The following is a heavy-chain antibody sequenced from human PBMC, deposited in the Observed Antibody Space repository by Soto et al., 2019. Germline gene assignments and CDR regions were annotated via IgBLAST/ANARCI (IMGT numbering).Heavy chain of an antibody. V-gene: IGHV3-30-3*01. CDR3: ARWEQPLFDY. Sequence: QVKLVESGGGVVQPGRSLRLSCAASGFNVSAYTMHWVRQAPGKGLEWVAVISSDGNHKYYTDSVKGRFTISRDTSTNTLYLQMYSLRAEDTAVYYCARWEQPLFDYWGQGTLVTVSS. D-gene: IGHD1-26*01. CDR2: ISSDGNHK. J-gene: IGHJ4*02. CDR1: GFNVSAYT.